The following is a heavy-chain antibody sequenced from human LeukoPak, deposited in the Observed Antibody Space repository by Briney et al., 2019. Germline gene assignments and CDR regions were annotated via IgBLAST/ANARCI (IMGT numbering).Heavy chain of an antibody. J-gene: IGHJ4*02. V-gene: IGHV4-4*07. D-gene: IGHD3-22*01. CDR2: IYTSGST. Sequence: SETLSLTCTVSGGSISSYYWSWIRQPAGKGLEWIGRIYTSGSTNYNPSLKSRVTMSVDTSKNQFSLKMSSVTAADTAVYYCARQSKDSSGYYYDRPLDYWGQGTLVTVSS. CDR1: GGSISSYY. CDR3: ARQSKDSSGYYYDRPLDY.